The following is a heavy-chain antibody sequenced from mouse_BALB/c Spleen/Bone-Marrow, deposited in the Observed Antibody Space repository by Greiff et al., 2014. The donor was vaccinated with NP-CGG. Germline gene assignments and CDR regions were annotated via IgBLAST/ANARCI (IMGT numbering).Heavy chain of an antibody. J-gene: IGHJ3*01. V-gene: IGHV1-69*02. CDR1: GYTLTSYW. CDR2: IYPSDSYT. Sequence: VQLQQSGAELVRPGASVKLSCKASGYTLTSYWINWVKQRPGQGLEWIGNIYPSDSYTNYNQKFKDKATLTVDKSSSTAYMRLSSPTSEGSAVYYCTTGTWFAYWGQGTLVTVSA. D-gene: IGHD4-1*01. CDR3: TTGTWFAY.